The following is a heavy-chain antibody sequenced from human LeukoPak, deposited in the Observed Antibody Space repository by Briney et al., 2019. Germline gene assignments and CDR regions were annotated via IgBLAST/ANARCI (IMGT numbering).Heavy chain of an antibody. CDR1: GFTFSSYG. J-gene: IGHJ4*02. CDR2: IWYDGSNK. D-gene: IGHD6-13*01. CDR3: ARESYSSFDY. V-gene: IGHV3-33*01. Sequence: GGSLRLSCAASGFTFSSYGMHWVRQAPGKGLEWVAAIWYDGSNKYYADSVKGRFTISRDNSKNTLYLQMNSLRAEDTAVYYCARESYSSFDYWGQGTLVTVSS.